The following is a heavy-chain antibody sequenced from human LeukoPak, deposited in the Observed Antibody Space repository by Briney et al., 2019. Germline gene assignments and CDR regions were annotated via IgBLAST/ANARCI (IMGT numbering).Heavy chain of an antibody. Sequence: SETLSLTCAVYGGSFSGYYWSWIRQPPGKGLEWIGEINHSGSTNYNPSLKSRVTISVDTSKNQFSLKLSSVTAADTAVYYCARERVDIAAAGTPIDYWGQGTLVTVSS. CDR1: GGSFSGYY. CDR2: INHSGST. D-gene: IGHD6-13*01. J-gene: IGHJ4*02. V-gene: IGHV4-34*01. CDR3: ARERVDIAAAGTPIDY.